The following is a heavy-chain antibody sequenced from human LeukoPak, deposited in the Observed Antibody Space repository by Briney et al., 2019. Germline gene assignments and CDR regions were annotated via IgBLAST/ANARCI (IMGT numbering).Heavy chain of an antibody. J-gene: IGHJ4*02. CDR1: GLTFRNYW. CDR3: ATSFPYCSVDSCAL. CDR2: IKPDGGVQ. V-gene: IGHV3-7*01. Sequence: GGSLRLSCAASGLTFRNYWMSWVRQAPGKGLEWVANIKPDGGVQNYVDSVKGRFTITRDNAANSLFLQMNTLRDEDTAVYYCATSFPYCSVDSCALGGQGTLVTVSS. D-gene: IGHD2-15*01.